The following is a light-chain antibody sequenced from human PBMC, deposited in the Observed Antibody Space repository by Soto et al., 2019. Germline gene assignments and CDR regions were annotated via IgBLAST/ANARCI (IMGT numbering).Light chain of an antibody. V-gene: IGKV2-30*01. CDR3: QRYNNWPLT. CDR2: KIS. Sequence: VVMTQSPLSLPVTLGQPASISCRSSQSLVYSDGNTYLNWFQQRPGQSPRRLIYKISNRDSGVPDRFSGSGSGPEFTLTINSLQSEDFAIYYCQRYNNWPLTFGGGTKVDIK. J-gene: IGKJ4*01. CDR1: QSLVYSDGNTY.